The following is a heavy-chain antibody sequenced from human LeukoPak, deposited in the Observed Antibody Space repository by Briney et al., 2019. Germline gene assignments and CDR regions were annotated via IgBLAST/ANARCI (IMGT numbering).Heavy chain of an antibody. CDR1: GFTFSSYW. J-gene: IGHJ4*02. D-gene: IGHD2-15*01. CDR3: TGSGGASGY. V-gene: IGHV3-74*01. Sequence: PGGSLRLSCAASGFTFSSYWMYWVRQAPGKGLVWVSRINTDGSFTNYAESVKGRFTISRDNDKKTLYLQMNSLRAEDTAVYYCTGSGGASGYWGQGTLVTVSS. CDR2: INTDGSFT.